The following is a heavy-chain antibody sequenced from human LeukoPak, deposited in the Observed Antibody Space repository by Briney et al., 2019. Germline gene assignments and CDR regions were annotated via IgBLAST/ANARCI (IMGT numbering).Heavy chain of an antibody. Sequence: GGSLRLFCAASGFTFSSYAMRWARQAPGKGLEWVTAISGSGGSTYYADSVKGRFTISRDNSKNTLYLQMNSLRAEDTAVYYCAKLGEYSSSSWFDYWGQGTLVTVSS. D-gene: IGHD6-6*01. CDR3: AKLGEYSSSSWFDY. CDR1: GFTFSSYA. V-gene: IGHV3-23*01. J-gene: IGHJ4*02. CDR2: ISGSGGST.